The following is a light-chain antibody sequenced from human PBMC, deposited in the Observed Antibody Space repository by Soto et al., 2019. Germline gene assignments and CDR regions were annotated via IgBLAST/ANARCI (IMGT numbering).Light chain of an antibody. CDR3: SSYTTSTPLI. CDR1: SSDVGRYKL. CDR2: DVT. J-gene: IGLJ2*01. Sequence: QSALTQPASVSGSPGQSITISCTGTSSDVGRYKLVSWYQQHPGKAPKLMIYDVTNRPSGVSNRFSGSKSGNTASLTISGLQAEDEADYYCSSYTTSTPLIFGGGTKLPVL. V-gene: IGLV2-14*03.